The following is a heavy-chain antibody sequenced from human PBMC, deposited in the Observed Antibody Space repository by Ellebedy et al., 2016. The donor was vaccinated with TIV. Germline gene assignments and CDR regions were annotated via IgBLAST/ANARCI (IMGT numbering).Heavy chain of an antibody. CDR1: GFTFTNAW. CDR3: ALDRSSGSYY. Sequence: PGGSLRLSCAAFGFTFTNAWLSRVRQAPGKGLEWVGRITSKPDGGTTDYAAPVKGRFIISRDDSKNTLYLQMNSLRAEDTAMYYCALDRSSGSYYWGQGALVTVSS. J-gene: IGHJ4*02. V-gene: IGHV3-15*01. CDR2: ITSKPDGGTT. D-gene: IGHD3-10*01.